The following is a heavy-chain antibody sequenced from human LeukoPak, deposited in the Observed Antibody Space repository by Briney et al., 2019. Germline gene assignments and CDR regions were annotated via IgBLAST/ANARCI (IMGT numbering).Heavy chain of an antibody. CDR2: IDSSGST. V-gene: IGHV4-4*07. CDR3: AREPVDLWAAYSFPGHYIDG. CDR1: GGSISPYY. Sequence: SETLSLTCTVSGGSISPYYWNWIRQPAGTRLEWIGRIDSSGSTNDNPSLKGRVTMSVDTSQNQISLRLSSVTAADTAVYYCAREPVDLWAAYSFPGHYIDGWGKGTTVTVSS. J-gene: IGHJ6*03. D-gene: IGHD3/OR15-3a*01.